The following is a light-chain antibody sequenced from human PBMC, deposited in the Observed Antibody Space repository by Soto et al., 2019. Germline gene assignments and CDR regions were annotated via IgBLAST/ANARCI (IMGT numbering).Light chain of an antibody. J-gene: IGLJ2*01. CDR1: NSDVGAYDY. CDR3: SSYIDSRTYVL. V-gene: IGLV2-14*03. Sequence: QSALTQPASVSGSPGQSITISCTGANSDVGAYDYVSWYQQHPGRAPKLIIYDVTNRPSGVSHRFSGSKSGNTASLTISGLQAEDEADYYCSSYIDSRTYVLFGGGTKLTVL. CDR2: DVT.